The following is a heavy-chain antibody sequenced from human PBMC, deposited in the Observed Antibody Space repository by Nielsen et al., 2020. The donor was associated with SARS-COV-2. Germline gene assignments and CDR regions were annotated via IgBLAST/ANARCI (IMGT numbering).Heavy chain of an antibody. Sequence: SETLSLTCTVSGGSLSSYYWSWIRQPPGKGLEWIGYIYYSGYTDYNPSLKSQVTISVDTSKNQFSLKLSSVTAADTAVYYCARDPAAAGNYYYYGMDVWGQGTTVTVSS. CDR2: IYYSGYT. V-gene: IGHV4-59*12. CDR3: ARDPAAAGNYYYYGMDV. J-gene: IGHJ6*02. CDR1: GGSLSSYY. D-gene: IGHD6-13*01.